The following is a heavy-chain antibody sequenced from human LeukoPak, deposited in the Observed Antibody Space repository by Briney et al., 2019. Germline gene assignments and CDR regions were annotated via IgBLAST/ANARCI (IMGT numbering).Heavy chain of an antibody. CDR3: TRVGLYCSSTSCPGDAFDI. Sequence: GGSLRLSCTASGFTFGDYAMSWVRQAPGKGLEGVGFIRSKAYGGTTEYAASVKGRFTISRDDSKSIAYLQMNSLKTEDTAVYYCTRVGLYCSSTSCPGDAFDIWGQGTMVTVSS. CDR1: GFTFGDYA. V-gene: IGHV3-49*04. CDR2: IRSKAYGGTT. J-gene: IGHJ3*02. D-gene: IGHD2-2*01.